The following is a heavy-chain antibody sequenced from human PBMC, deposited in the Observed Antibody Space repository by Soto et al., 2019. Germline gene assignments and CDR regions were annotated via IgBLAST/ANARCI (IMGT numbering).Heavy chain of an antibody. CDR1: GYTLTELS. V-gene: IGHV1-24*01. J-gene: IGHJ3*02. D-gene: IGHD1-26*01. CDR3: ATDPVGATTSGAFDI. CDR2: FDPEDGET. Sequence: ASVKVSCKVSGYTLTELSMHWVRQAPGKGLEWMGGFDPEDGETIYAQKFQGRVTMTEDTSTDTAYMELSSLRSEDTAVYYCATDPVGATTSGAFDIWGQGTMVTVSS.